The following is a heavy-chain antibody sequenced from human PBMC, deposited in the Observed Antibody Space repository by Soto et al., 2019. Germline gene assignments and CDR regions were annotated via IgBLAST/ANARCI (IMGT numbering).Heavy chain of an antibody. Sequence: SETLSLTCTVSGGSISSSSYYWGWIRQPPGKGLEWIGSIYYSGSTYYNPSLKSRVTISVDTSKNQFSLKLSSVTAADTAVYYCARLILGGDGYNPRGVFDYWGQETLVTVSS. J-gene: IGHJ4*02. CDR3: ARLILGGDGYNPRGVFDY. CDR2: IYYSGST. D-gene: IGHD3-16*01. CDR1: GGSISSSSYY. V-gene: IGHV4-39*01.